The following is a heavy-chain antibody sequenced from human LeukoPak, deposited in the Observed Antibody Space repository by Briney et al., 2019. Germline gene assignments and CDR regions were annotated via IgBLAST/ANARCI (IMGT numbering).Heavy chain of an antibody. CDR3: ARGHNSAFDI. CDR2: TFCTSKCYN. J-gene: IGHJ3*02. V-gene: IGHV6-1*01. Sequence: SQTLSLTCAISGDSLFSNGVAWNWIRQSPLRGLEWLGRTFCTSKCYNEYAVYVRSRVTINPDTSKNQFSLQLSSLTPEDSAIYYCARGHNSAFDIWGQGTMVTVSS. CDR1: GDSLFSNGVA. D-gene: IGHD1-1*01.